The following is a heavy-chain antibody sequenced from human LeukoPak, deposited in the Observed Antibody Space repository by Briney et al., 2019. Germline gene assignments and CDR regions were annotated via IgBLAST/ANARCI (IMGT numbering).Heavy chain of an antibody. Sequence: SETLSLTCAVYGGSFSGYYWSWINQPPGKGLEWIGEINHSGSTNYNPSLKSRVTISVDTSKNQFFLKLSSVTAADTAVYYCATLPDGYSSSWFDYWGQGTLVTVSS. V-gene: IGHV4-34*01. CDR3: ATLPDGYSSSWFDY. CDR1: GGSFSGYY. CDR2: INHSGST. J-gene: IGHJ4*02. D-gene: IGHD6-13*01.